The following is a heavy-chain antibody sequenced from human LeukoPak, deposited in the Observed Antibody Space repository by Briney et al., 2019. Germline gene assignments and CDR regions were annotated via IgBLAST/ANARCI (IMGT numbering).Heavy chain of an antibody. J-gene: IGHJ3*02. V-gene: IGHV4-30-4*07. CDR3: ARSGSYALRAFDI. CDR2: IYYSGST. Sequence: PSQTLSLTCAVSGGSISSGGYSWSWIRQPPGKGLEWIGYIYYSGSTNYNPSLKSRVTISVDTSKNQFSLKLSSVTAADTAVYYCARSGSYALRAFDIWGQGTMVTVSS. CDR1: GGSISSGGYS. D-gene: IGHD1-26*01.